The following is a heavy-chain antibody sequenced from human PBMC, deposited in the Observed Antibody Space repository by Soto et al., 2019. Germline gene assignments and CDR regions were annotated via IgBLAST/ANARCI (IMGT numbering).Heavy chain of an antibody. J-gene: IGHJ4*02. CDR1: GFTFSNYA. Sequence: EVQLLESGGGLVQPGGSLRLSCPAPGFTFSNYAMSWVRQAPGKGLEWVSGISGSGGSTYYVDSVKGRFTISRDNSKNTLYLQMNSLRAEDTAVYYCAKAPITMVRGVIDYWGQGTLVTVSS. CDR2: ISGSGGST. D-gene: IGHD3-10*01. V-gene: IGHV3-23*01. CDR3: AKAPITMVRGVIDY.